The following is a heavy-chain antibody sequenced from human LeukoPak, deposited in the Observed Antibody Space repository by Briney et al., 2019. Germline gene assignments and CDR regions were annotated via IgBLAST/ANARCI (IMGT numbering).Heavy chain of an antibody. J-gene: IGHJ4*02. CDR2: ISWNRGSI. V-gene: IGHV3-9*01. CDR1: GFTFDDYA. D-gene: IGHD2-2*01. Sequence: PGGSLRLSCAASGFTFDDYAMHWVRQAPGKGLEWVSGISWNRGSIGYADSVKGRFTISRDNSKNTLYLQMNSLRAEDTAVYYCAKDGLIVVVPAAYYYFDYWGQGTLDTVSS. CDR3: AKDGLIVVVPAAYYYFDY.